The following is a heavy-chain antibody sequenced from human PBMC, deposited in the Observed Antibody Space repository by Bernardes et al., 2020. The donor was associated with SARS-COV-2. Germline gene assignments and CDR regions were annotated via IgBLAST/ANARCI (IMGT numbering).Heavy chain of an antibody. Sequence: GGSLRLSRAASGFTFSSYEMNWVRQAPGKGLEWVSYISSSGSTIYYADSVKGRFTISRDNAKNSLYLQMNSLRAEDTAVYYCARGGGYYDSSGYYLLYWGQGTLVTVSS. CDR3: ARGGGYYDSSGYYLLY. CDR1: GFTFSSYE. J-gene: IGHJ4*02. V-gene: IGHV3-48*03. CDR2: ISSSGSTI. D-gene: IGHD3-22*01.